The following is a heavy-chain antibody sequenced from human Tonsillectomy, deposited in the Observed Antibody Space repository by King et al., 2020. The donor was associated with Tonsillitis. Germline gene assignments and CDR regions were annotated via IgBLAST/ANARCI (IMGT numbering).Heavy chain of an antibody. V-gene: IGHV3-21*01. CDR2: ISSSSSYI. CDR1: GFTFSSYS. J-gene: IGHJ5*02. D-gene: IGHD3-22*01. Sequence: VQLVESGGGLVKPGGSLRLSCAASGFTFSSYSMNWVRQAPGKGLEWVSSISSSSSYIYYADSVKGRFTISRDNAKNSLYLQMNSLRAEDTAVYYCARDLQDYYDSSGYFNWFDPWGQGTLVTVSS. CDR3: ARDLQDYYDSSGYFNWFDP.